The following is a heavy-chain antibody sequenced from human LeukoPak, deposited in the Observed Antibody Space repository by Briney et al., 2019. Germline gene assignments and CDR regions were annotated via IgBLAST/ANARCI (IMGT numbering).Heavy chain of an antibody. CDR2: ISYDGINK. J-gene: IGHJ4*02. CDR3: TKDRMATIIGEFDY. CDR1: GFTFSNYG. D-gene: IGHD5-24*01. V-gene: IGHV3-30*18. Sequence: GGSLRLSCGASGFTFSNYGMHWVRQAPGKGLEWVAVISYDGINKYYADSVKGRFTISRDNSKNTLYLQMNSLRAEDTAVYYCTKDRMATIIGEFDYWGQGTLVTVSS.